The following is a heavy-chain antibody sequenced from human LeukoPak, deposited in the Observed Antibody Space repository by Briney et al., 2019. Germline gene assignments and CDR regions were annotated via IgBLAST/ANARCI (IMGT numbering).Heavy chain of an antibody. D-gene: IGHD1-26*01. CDR2: IYHSGST. CDR1: GGSISSYY. J-gene: IGHJ4*02. V-gene: IGHV4-59*01. CDR3: ARDYSGSHDY. Sequence: SETLSLTCTVSGGSISSYYWSWIRQPPGKGLEWIGYIYHSGSTNYNPSLKSRVTISVDTSKNQFSLKLSSVTAADTAVYYYARDYSGSHDYWGQGTLVTVSS.